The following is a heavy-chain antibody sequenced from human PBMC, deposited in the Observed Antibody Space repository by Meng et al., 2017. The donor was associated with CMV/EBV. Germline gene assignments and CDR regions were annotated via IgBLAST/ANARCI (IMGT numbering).Heavy chain of an antibody. Sequence: ASVKVSCKASGYTFTSYYMHWVRQAPGQGLEWMGIINPSGGSTSYAQKFQGRVTMTRDTSTSTVYMELSSLRSEDTAVYYCERDRIVVVPGMDVWGQGTTVTVSS. V-gene: IGHV1-46*01. D-gene: IGHD2-2*01. CDR1: GYTFTSYY. J-gene: IGHJ6*02. CDR3: ERDRIVVVPGMDV. CDR2: INPSGGST.